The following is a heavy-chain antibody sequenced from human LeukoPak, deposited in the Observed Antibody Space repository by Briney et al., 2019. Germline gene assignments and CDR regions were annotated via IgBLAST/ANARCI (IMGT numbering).Heavy chain of an antibody. J-gene: IGHJ4*02. CDR1: GGTFSSYA. Sequence: GASVKVSCKASGGTFSSYAISWVRQAPGQGLEWMGRIIPIFGTANYAQKFQGRVTITADESTSTAYMELSSLRSEDTAVYYCARAADYYDSSDDYWGQGTLVTVSS. D-gene: IGHD3-22*01. CDR3: ARAADYYDSSDDY. V-gene: IGHV1-69*15. CDR2: IIPIFGTA.